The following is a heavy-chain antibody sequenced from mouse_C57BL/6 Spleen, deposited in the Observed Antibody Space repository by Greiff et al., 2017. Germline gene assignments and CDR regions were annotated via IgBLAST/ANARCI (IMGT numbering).Heavy chain of an antibody. D-gene: IGHD1-1*02. CDR2: IDPSDGYT. J-gene: IGHJ3*01. V-gene: IGHV1-69*01. CDR3: TRGGYCGGRTAWFAY. CDR1: GYTITSDY. Sequence: VQLQQPGAELVMPGASVKLSCTASGYTITSDYMHWVKQRPGQGLEWIGGIDPSDGYTNYNPKFKGKSTLTVDTSSSTAYMQLSSLTSEDTAVDYCTRGGYCGGRTAWFAYWGQGTLVTVSA.